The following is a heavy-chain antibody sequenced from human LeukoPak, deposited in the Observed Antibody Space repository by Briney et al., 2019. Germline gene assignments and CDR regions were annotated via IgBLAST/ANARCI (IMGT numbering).Heavy chain of an antibody. D-gene: IGHD3-10*01. CDR1: GFTFSSYS. CDR2: ISSSSSTI. J-gene: IGHJ4*02. V-gene: IGHV3-48*01. Sequence: QTGGSLRLSCAASGFTFSSYSMNWVRQAPGKGLEWVSYISSSSSTIYYADSVKGRFTISRDNAKNSLYLQMNSLRAEDTAVYYCARAFYGSGVSRPQSFDYWGQGTLVTVSS. CDR3: ARAFYGSGVSRPQSFDY.